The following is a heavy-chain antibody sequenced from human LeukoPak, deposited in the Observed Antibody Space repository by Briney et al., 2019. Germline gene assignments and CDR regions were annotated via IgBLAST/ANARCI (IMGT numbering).Heavy chain of an antibody. V-gene: IGHV3-21*01. J-gene: IGHJ4*02. D-gene: IGHD3-9*01. CDR3: ARVSVLRYFDWLFLFDY. Sequence: GGSLRLSCAASGFTFSSYSMNWVRQAPGKGLEWVSSISSSSSYIYYADSVKGRFTISRDNSKNTLYLQLNSLRAEDTAVYYCARVSVLRYFDWLFLFDYWGQGTLVTVSS. CDR2: ISSSSSYI. CDR1: GFTFSSYS.